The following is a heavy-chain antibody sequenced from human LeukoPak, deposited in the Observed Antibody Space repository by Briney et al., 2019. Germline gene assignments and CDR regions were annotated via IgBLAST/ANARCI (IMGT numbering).Heavy chain of an antibody. Sequence: SETVSLTCSVSDGGITGYYWGWIRQPPGKGLEWIGHIYSASTNYNPSLKSRVTISVDTSKNQFSLGLNSVTAADTAVYYCARGYSTSWTYYLDHWGQGALVTVSS. D-gene: IGHD6-13*01. CDR1: DGGITGYY. V-gene: IGHV4-59*01. CDR2: IYSAST. CDR3: ARGYSTSWTYYLDH. J-gene: IGHJ4*02.